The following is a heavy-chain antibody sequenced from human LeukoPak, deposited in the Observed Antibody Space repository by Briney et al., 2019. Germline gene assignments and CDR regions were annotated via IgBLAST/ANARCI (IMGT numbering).Heavy chain of an antibody. D-gene: IGHD3-22*01. Sequence: GGSLRLSCAASGFTFSSYGMHWVRQAPGKGLEWVAFIRYEGSNKYYADSVKGRFTISRDNSKNTLYLQMNSLRAEDTAVYYCAKDRSSSGYYYYYFDYWGQGTLVTVSS. CDR2: IRYEGSNK. V-gene: IGHV3-30*02. CDR1: GFTFSSYG. J-gene: IGHJ4*02. CDR3: AKDRSSSGYYYYYFDY.